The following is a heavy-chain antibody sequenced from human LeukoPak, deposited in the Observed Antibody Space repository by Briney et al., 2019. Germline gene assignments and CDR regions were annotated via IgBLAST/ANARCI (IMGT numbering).Heavy chain of an antibody. CDR3: AREPYYYGSGYYYYYMDV. J-gene: IGHJ6*03. CDR2: IYHSGST. Sequence: PSETLSLTCTVSGYSISSGYYWGWIRQPPGKGLEWIGSIYHSGSTYYNPSLKSRVTISVDTSKNQFSLKLSSVTAADTAVYYCAREPYYYGSGYYYYYMDVWGKGTTVTVSS. V-gene: IGHV4-38-2*02. D-gene: IGHD3-10*01. CDR1: GYSISSGYY.